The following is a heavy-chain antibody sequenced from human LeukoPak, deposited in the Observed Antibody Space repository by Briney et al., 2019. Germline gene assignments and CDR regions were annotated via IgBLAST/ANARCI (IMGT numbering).Heavy chain of an antibody. D-gene: IGHD3-10*01. Sequence: GGSLRLSCAASGFTFSSYAMSWVRQAPGKGLEWVSSISSSSSYIYYADSMRGRFTISRDNAKNSVYLQMNSLRAEDTAVYYCARDGLWFGDLLDKRAPPFDYWGQGTLVTVSS. V-gene: IGHV3-21*01. CDR1: GFTFSSYA. CDR2: ISSSSSYI. CDR3: ARDGLWFGDLLDKRAPPFDY. J-gene: IGHJ4*02.